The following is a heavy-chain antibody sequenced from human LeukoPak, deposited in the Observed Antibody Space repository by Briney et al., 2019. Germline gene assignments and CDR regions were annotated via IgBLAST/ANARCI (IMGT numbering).Heavy chain of an antibody. Sequence: GASVKVSCKAPGYTFTSYAMHWVRQAPGQRLEWMGWINAGNGNTKYSQKFQGRVTITRDTSISTAYMELTRLRSDDTAVYYCTRDRDTIPTTDAGGDHFHHWGQGTLLTVSS. CDR3: TRDRDTIPTTDAGGDHFHH. CDR1: GYTFTSYA. D-gene: IGHD1-1*01. J-gene: IGHJ4*02. V-gene: IGHV1-3*01. CDR2: INAGNGNT.